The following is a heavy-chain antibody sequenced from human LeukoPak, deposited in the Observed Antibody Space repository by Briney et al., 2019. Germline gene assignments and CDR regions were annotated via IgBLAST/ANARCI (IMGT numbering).Heavy chain of an antibody. D-gene: IGHD3-16*01. Sequence: PSETLSLTCAVYGGSFSGYYWSWIRQPPGKGLEWIGEINHSGSTNYNPSLKSRVTISVDTSKNQFSLKLSSVAAADTAVYYCARGGGSIWDWGQGTLVTVSS. V-gene: IGHV4-34*01. CDR1: GGSFSGYY. J-gene: IGHJ4*02. CDR3: ARGGGSIWD. CDR2: INHSGST.